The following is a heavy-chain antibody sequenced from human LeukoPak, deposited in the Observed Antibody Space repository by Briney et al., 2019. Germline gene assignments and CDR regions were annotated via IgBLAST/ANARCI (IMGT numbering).Heavy chain of an antibody. CDR2: ISSSGSTI. CDR1: GFTFSDYY. V-gene: IGHV3-11*01. CDR3: AKAAAGFNWYSYGMDV. Sequence: GGSLRLSCAASGFTFSDYYMSWIRQAPGKGLEWVSYISSSGSTIYYADSVKGRFTISRDNAKNSLYLQMNSLRAEDTAVYYCAKAAAGFNWYSYGMDVWGQGTTVTVS. J-gene: IGHJ6*02. D-gene: IGHD6-13*01.